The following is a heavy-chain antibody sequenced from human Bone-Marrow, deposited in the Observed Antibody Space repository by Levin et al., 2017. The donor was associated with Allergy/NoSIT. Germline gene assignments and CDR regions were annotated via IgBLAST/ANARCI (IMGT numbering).Heavy chain of an antibody. CDR1: GYTFSIYW. V-gene: IGHV5-51*01. J-gene: IGHJ4*02. CDR2: IYPGDSDT. Sequence: GESLKISCKGSGYTFSIYWIGWVRQMPGKGLEWMGIIYPGDSDTTYTPSFQGQVTISADTSISTAYLQWSSLKASDTANYYCARSSGSGSYSDYWGQGTLVTVSS. D-gene: IGHD3-10*01. CDR3: ARSSGSGSYSDY.